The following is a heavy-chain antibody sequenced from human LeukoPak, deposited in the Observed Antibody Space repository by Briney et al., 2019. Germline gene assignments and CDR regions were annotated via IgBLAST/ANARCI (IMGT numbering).Heavy chain of an antibody. V-gene: IGHV4-59*01. CDR3: ARSEMATIYYFDY. CDR1: GDSISSYH. CDR2: IYYRGST. J-gene: IGHJ4*02. D-gene: IGHD5-24*01. Sequence: PSETLSLTCTVSGDSISSYHWSWIRQPPGRGLEWIGYIYYRGSTNYNPSLTSRVTISLDTSKNQFSLKLSSVTTADTAVYYCARSEMATIYYFDYWGQGILVTVSS.